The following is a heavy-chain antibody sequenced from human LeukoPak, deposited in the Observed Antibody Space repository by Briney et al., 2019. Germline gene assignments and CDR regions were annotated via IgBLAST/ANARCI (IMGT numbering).Heavy chain of an antibody. CDR1: GFTFSSYG. CDR3: ARRYCSGGSCPVGY. J-gene: IGHJ4*02. V-gene: IGHV3-33*01. D-gene: IGHD2-15*01. Sequence: QPGRSLGLSCAASGFTFSSYGMHWVRQAPGKGLEWVAVIWYDGSNKYYADSVKGRFTISRDNSKNTLYLQMNSLRAEDTAVYYCARRYCSGGSCPVGYWGQGTLVTVSS. CDR2: IWYDGSNK.